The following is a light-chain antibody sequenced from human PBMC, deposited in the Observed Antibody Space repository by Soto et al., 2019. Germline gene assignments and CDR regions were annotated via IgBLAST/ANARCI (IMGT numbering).Light chain of an antibody. Sequence: EIVLTQSPGTLSLSPGERATLSCRASQSVSSSYLAWYQQKPGQAPRLLIYAASSRATGITDRFSGSGSGTDFTLTISRLEPEDFAVYYCQQYGSSPSHTFGQGTKLEIK. V-gene: IGKV3-20*01. CDR3: QQYGSSPSHT. CDR2: AAS. J-gene: IGKJ2*01. CDR1: QSVSSSY.